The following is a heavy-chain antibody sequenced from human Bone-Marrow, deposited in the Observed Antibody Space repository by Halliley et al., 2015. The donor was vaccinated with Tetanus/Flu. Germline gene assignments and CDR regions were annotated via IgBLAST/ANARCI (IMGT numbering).Heavy chain of an antibody. CDR2: IHYSGSP. Sequence: GLVKPSETLSLTCTVSGASITLGRYYWGWLRQPPGKGLEWIASIHYSGSPYYNPSLKSRVTISVDTSKNHFSLRLRSVTASDTAVYYCARHVDQVGLRGNNFDYWGQGSLATVSS. V-gene: IGHV4-39*01. CDR1: GASITLGRYY. CDR3: ARHVDQVGLRGNNFDY. J-gene: IGHJ4*02. D-gene: IGHD1-26*01.